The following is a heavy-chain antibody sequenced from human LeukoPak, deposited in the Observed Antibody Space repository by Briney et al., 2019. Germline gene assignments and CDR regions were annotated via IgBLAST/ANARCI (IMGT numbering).Heavy chain of an antibody. D-gene: IGHD3-22*01. CDR2: ISYDGSNK. J-gene: IGHJ4*02. CDR3: ATATYYYDSSGYPSPFDY. Sequence: GGSLRLSCAASGFTFSSYVMHWVRQAPGKGLEWVAVISYDGSNKYYADSVKGRFTISRDNSKNTLYLQMNSLRAEDTAVYYCATATYYYDSSGYPSPFDYWGQGTLVTVSS. V-gene: IGHV3-30*03. CDR1: GFTFSSYV.